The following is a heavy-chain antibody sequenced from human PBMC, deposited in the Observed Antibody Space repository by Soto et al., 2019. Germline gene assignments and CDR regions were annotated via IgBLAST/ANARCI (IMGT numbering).Heavy chain of an antibody. CDR1: GCSISSGGYY. CDR3: ARRAVAGRIDY. J-gene: IGHJ4*02. D-gene: IGHD6-19*01. CDR2: IYYSGST. Sequence: SETLSLTCTFSGCSISSGGYYWSWIRQHPGKGLEWIGYIYYSGSTYYNPSLKSRVTISVDTSKNQFSLKLSSVTAADTAVYYCARRAVAGRIDYWGQGTLVTVSS. V-gene: IGHV4-31*03.